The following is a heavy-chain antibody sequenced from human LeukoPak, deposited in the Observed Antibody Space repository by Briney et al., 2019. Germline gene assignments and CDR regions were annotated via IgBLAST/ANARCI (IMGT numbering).Heavy chain of an antibody. D-gene: IGHD3-10*01. J-gene: IGHJ5*02. CDR2: IYYSGST. V-gene: IGHV4-39*01. CDR3: ARTELLWFGELAGWFDP. CDR1: GGSISSSSYY. Sequence: PSETLSLTCTVSGGSISSSSYYWGWIRQPPGKGLEWIGSIYYSGSTYYNPSLKSRVTISVDTSKNQFSLKLSSVTAADTAVYYCARTELLWFGELAGWFDPWGQGTLVTVSS.